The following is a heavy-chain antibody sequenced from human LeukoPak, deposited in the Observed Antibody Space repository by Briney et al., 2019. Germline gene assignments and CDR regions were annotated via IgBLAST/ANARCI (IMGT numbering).Heavy chain of an antibody. J-gene: IGHJ5*02. V-gene: IGHV1-2*02. CDR1: GYTFTGYY. CDR2: INPNSGRT. D-gene: IGHD6-13*01. Sequence: GASVKVSCKASGYTFTGYYMHWVRQAPGQGLEWMGWINPNSGRTNYAQKFQGRVTMTRDTSISTAYMELSRLRSDDTAVYYCARDASSRWYLYNWFDAGGQGTLVTVSS. CDR3: ARDASSRWYLYNWFDA.